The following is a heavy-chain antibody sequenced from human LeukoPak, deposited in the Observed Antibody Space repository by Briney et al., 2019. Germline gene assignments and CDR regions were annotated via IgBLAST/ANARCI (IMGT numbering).Heavy chain of an antibody. D-gene: IGHD3-16*01. CDR1: GFTFSSYS. Sequence: GGSLRLSCAASGFTFSSYSMNWVRQAPGKGLGWVSYISSSSSTIYYADSGKGRFTISRDNAKNSLYLQMNSLRAEDTAVYYCARDFGGGAFDIWGQGTMVTVSS. CDR3: ARDFGGGAFDI. J-gene: IGHJ3*02. CDR2: ISSSSSTI. V-gene: IGHV3-48*01.